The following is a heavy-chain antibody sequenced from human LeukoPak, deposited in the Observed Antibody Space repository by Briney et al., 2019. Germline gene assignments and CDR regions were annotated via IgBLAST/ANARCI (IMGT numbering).Heavy chain of an antibody. J-gene: IGHJ3*02. D-gene: IGHD6-6*01. V-gene: IGHV3-48*03. CDR3: ATGPSIATSLDDFDI. CDR1: EFTLSSYG. CDR2: ISSSGNTI. Sequence: GGSLRLSCAASEFTLSSYGLNWVRQAPGKGLEWVSYISSSGNTISYADSVKGRFTISRDNAKNSLLLQVIRLRAEDTAVYYCATGPSIATSLDDFDIWGQGTMVTVSS.